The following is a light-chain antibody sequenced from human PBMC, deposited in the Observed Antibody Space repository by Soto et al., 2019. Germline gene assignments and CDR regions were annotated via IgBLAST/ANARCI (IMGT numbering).Light chain of an antibody. J-gene: IGLJ3*02. V-gene: IGLV2-11*01. CDR2: DVN. CDR1: SSDVGDYNY. Sequence: QSALTQPRSVSGSPGQSVTISCTGTSSDVGDYNYVSWYQQHPGKAPKLIIYDVNTRPSGVPARFSGSKSGNTASLTISWLRAEDEADYYCCSYAGRYSLVLGGGTKLTVL. CDR3: CSYAGRYSLV.